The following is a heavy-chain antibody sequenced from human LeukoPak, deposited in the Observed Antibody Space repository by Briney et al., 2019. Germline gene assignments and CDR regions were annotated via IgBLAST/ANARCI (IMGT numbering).Heavy chain of an antibody. D-gene: IGHD3-3*01. CDR3: ARWRDDAFDI. Sequence: SETLSLTCTVSGGSISSYYWSWIRQPPGKGLEWIGYIYYSGSTNYNPSLKSRVTISVDTSKNQFSLKLSSVTAADTAVYYCARWRDDAFDIWGQGTMVTVSS. CDR2: IYYSGST. J-gene: IGHJ3*02. CDR1: GGSISSYY. V-gene: IGHV4-59*01.